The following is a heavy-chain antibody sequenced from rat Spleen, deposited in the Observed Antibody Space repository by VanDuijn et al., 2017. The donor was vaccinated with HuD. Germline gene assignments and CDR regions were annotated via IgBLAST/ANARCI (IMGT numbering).Heavy chain of an antibody. CDR2: ISTAGSNT. CDR1: GFIFSDYY. Sequence: EVQLVESGGGLAQPGRSLKLSCAGSGFIFSDYYMAWVRQAPTKGLEWVAYISTAGSNTFYRDSVKGRFTISRDNAKSTLYLQMDSLKSEDTATYYCTTWDYWHNRFDYWGQGVMVTVSS. CDR3: TTWDYWHNRFDY. D-gene: IGHD1-6*01. J-gene: IGHJ2*01. V-gene: IGHV5-27*01.